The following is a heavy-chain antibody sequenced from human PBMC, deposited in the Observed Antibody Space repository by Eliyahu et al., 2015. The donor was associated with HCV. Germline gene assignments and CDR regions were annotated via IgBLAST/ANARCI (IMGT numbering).Heavy chain of an antibody. CDR1: GGSISSSSYY. V-gene: IGHV4-39*01. CDR3: ARHGSEASPTGSAFRTYYYYGMDV. Sequence: QLQLQESGPGLVKPSETLSLTCTASGGSISSSSYYWGWXRQPPGKGLEWIGSIYYSGSTYYNPSLKSRVTISVDTSKNQFSLKLSSVTAADTAVYYCARHGSEASPTGSAFRTYYYYGMDVWGQGTTVTVSS. CDR2: IYYSGST. J-gene: IGHJ6*02. D-gene: IGHD3-10*01.